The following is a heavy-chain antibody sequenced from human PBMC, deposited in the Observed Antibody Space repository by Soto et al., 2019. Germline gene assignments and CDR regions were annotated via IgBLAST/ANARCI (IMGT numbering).Heavy chain of an antibody. D-gene: IGHD3-16*01. CDR3: ARHNGPLYVGYYYDMDV. V-gene: IGHV4-39*01. CDR1: GGSISSSSYY. J-gene: IGHJ6*02. Sequence: QLQLQESGPGLVKPSETLSLTCTVSGGSISSSSYYWGWIRQPPGKGLEWIGSLYYSGYTYYNPSLKSRVPISVDTSTNVFSLKLSSVTAADTAVYYCARHNGPLYVGYYYDMDVWGQGTTVTVSS. CDR2: LYYSGYT.